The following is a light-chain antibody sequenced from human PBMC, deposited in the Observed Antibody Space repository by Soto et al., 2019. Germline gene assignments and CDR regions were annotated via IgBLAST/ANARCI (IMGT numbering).Light chain of an antibody. V-gene: IGLV6-57*02. J-gene: IGLJ2*01. CDR1: SGSIVSNY. CDR2: KDD. Sequence: QSVSESPGKTVTISCTGSSGSIVSNYVQWYQQRPGSAPTTVIYKDDQRPSGVPDRFSGSIDSSSNSASLTISGLKTEDGADYYCQSYDSSNHVVFGGGTKLTVL. CDR3: QSYDSSNHVV.